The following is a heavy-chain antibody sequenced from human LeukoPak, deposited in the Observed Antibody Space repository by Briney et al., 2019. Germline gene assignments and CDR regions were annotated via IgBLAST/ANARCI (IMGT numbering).Heavy chain of an antibody. CDR1: GGSISSYY. CDR3: ARLDRGYIYGSAAFDI. Sequence: SETLSLTCTVSGGSISSYYWSWIRQPPGKGLEWIWYIYYSGSTNYSPSLKSRFTISVDTSKNQFSLKLSSVTAADTAVYYCARLDRGYIYGSAAFDIWGQGTMVTVSS. V-gene: IGHV4-59*08. J-gene: IGHJ3*02. D-gene: IGHD5-18*01. CDR2: IYYSGST.